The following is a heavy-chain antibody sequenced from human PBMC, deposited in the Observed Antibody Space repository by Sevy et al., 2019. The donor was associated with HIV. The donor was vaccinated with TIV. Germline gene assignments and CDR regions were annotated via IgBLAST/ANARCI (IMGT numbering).Heavy chain of an antibody. CDR1: GFTFSSYA. J-gene: IGHJ6*02. CDR3: AKGGTNYYGMDV. V-gene: IGHV3-23*01. CDR2: ISDSGGST. Sequence: GGSLRLSCAASGFTFSSYAMSWVRQAPGKGLEWVSAISDSGGSTYYADSVKGRFTISRDNSKNTLYLQMNSLRAEDTALYYCAKGGTNYYGMDVWGQGTTVTVSS. D-gene: IGHD1-1*01.